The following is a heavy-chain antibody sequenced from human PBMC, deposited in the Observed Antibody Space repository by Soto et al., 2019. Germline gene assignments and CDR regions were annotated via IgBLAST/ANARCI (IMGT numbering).Heavy chain of an antibody. V-gene: IGHV5-51*01. CDR1: GYSLTIYC. D-gene: IGHD6-13*01. Sequence: GAAQKRAGNGSGYSLTIYCSGSVLQMPGKGLEWMGIIYPGDSDTRYSPSFQGQVTISADKSISTAYLQWSSLKASDTAMYYCARSYSSSWYWGFDYWGQGTLLSVSS. J-gene: IGHJ4*02. CDR3: ARSYSSSWYWGFDY. CDR2: IYPGDSDT.